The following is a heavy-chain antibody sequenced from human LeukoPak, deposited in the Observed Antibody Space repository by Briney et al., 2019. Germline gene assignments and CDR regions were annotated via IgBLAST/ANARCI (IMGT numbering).Heavy chain of an antibody. J-gene: IGHJ4*02. V-gene: IGHV4-39*01. CDR1: GGSIDSNSNY. CDR3: ARHRMRIAVAATLEY. CDR2: IYFTGST. D-gene: IGHD6-19*01. Sequence: SSETLSLTCTASGGSIDSNSNYWGWLRQPPGKGLEWIVSIYFTGSTYYSPSLKSRLIISVDTPKNQFSLKLSSVTAADTAVYYCARHRMRIAVAATLEYWGQGTLVTVSS.